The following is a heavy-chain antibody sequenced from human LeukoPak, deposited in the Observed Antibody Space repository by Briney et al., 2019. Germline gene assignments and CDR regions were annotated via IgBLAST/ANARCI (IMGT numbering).Heavy chain of an antibody. Sequence: SETLSLTCAVYGGSFSGYYWSWIRQPPGKGLEWIGNIYYTGSTYYNASLQSRVTISIDTSKNQFSLRLNSVTAADTAMYYCVKSGGYGLIGYWGQGTLVTVSS. D-gene: IGHD1-26*01. J-gene: IGHJ4*02. CDR2: IYYTGST. V-gene: IGHV4-34*01. CDR3: VKSGGYGLIGY. CDR1: GGSFSGYY.